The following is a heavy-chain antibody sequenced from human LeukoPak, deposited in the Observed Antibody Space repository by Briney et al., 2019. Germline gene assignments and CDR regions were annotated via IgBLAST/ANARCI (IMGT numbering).Heavy chain of an antibody. Sequence: ASVKVSCKASGYTFTSYYMHWVRQAPGQGLEWMGWINPNSGGTNYAQKFQGRVTMTRDTSISTAYMELSRLRSDDTAVYYCARGYEDSSWSDGGYWGQGTLVTVSS. J-gene: IGHJ4*02. V-gene: IGHV1-2*02. CDR2: INPNSGGT. D-gene: IGHD6-13*01. CDR1: GYTFTSYY. CDR3: ARGYEDSSWSDGGY.